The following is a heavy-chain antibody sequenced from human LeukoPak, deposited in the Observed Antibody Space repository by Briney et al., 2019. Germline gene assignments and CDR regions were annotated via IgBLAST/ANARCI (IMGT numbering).Heavy chain of an antibody. CDR2: ISSSSSYI. V-gene: IGHV3-21*01. CDR3: ARDFDWLLDY. J-gene: IGHJ4*02. CDR1: GFTFSSYG. D-gene: IGHD3-9*01. Sequence: GGSLRLSCAASGFTFSSYGMNWVRQAPGKGLEWVSSISSSSSYIYYADSVKGRFTISRDNAKNSLYLQMNSLRAEDTAVYYCARDFDWLLDYWGQGTLVTVFS.